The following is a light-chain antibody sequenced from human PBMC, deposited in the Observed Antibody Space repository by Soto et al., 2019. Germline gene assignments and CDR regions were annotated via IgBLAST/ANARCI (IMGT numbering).Light chain of an antibody. Sequence: QSALTQRPSASGSPGQSLTISCTGTSTDVGNYNYVSWYQQHPGKAPKLMISDVNRRPSGVPDRFSGSKSGNAASLAVSGLQAEDEADYYCSSYAGSNNWVFGEGTKLTVL. CDR3: SSYAGSNNWV. CDR1: STDVGNYNY. CDR2: DVN. V-gene: IGLV2-8*01. J-gene: IGLJ3*02.